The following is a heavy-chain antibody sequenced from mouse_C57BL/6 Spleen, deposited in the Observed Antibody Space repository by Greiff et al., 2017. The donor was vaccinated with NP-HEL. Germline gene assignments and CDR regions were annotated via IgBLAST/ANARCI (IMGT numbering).Heavy chain of an antibody. V-gene: IGHV1-62-2*01. Sequence: QVQLKQSGAELVKPGASVKLSCKASGYTFTEYTIHWVKQRSGQGLEWIGWFYPGSGSIKYNEKFKDKATLTADKSSSTVYMELSRLTSEDSAVYFCARHGVGHYYGPRGYVDDWGTGTTVTVSS. J-gene: IGHJ1*03. D-gene: IGHD1-2*01. CDR1: GYTFTEYT. CDR3: ARHGVGHYYGPRGYVDD. CDR2: FYPGSGSI.